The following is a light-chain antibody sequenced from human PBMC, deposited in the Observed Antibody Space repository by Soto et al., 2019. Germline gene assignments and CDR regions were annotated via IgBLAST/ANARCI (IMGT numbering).Light chain of an antibody. CDR2: AAS. Sequence: IRMTQSPSSFSESTGDRVTITCRASQSIGTYLAWYQQIPGRAPKLLIFAASTIQRGVPSRFSGSGSGTDFTLTISCLQSEDFATYYCQQYYIYPPTFGGGTKVDIK. V-gene: IGKV1-8*01. CDR1: QSIGTY. J-gene: IGKJ4*01. CDR3: QQYYIYPPT.